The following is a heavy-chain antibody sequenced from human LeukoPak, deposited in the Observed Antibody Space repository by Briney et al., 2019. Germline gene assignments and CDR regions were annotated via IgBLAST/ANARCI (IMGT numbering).Heavy chain of an antibody. CDR3: ASLLYGSGSYSFDY. D-gene: IGHD3-10*01. CDR1: GFTVSSNY. V-gene: IGHV3-66*01. Sequence: PGGSLRLSCAASGFTVSSNYMSWVRQAPGKGLEWVSVIYSGGSTYYADSVKGRFTISRDNSKNTLYLQMNSLRAEDTAVYYCASLLYGSGSYSFDYWGQGTLVTVSS. CDR2: IYSGGST. J-gene: IGHJ4*02.